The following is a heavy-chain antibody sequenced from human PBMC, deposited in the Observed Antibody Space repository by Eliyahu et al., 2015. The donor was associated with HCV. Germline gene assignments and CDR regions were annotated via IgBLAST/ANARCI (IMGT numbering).Heavy chain of an antibody. V-gene: IGHV3-53*01. CDR3: ARDGWLEGCGGDCSPGPFDL. CDR2: IYSGGST. Sequence: EVQLVESGGGLIQPGGSLXLSCAAXGFTVRSNYMXGVRQAPGKGLEWVSVIYSGGSTYYADSVKGRFTISRDNSKNTLYLQMNSLRAEDTAVYYCARDGWLEGCGGDCSPGPFDLWGRGTLVTVSS. D-gene: IGHD2-21*02. CDR1: GFTVRSNY. J-gene: IGHJ2*01.